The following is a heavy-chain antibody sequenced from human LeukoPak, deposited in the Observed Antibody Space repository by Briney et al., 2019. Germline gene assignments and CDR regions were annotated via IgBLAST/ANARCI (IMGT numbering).Heavy chain of an antibody. CDR2: TYYRSKWYN. D-gene: IGHD6-19*01. Sequence: SQTLSLTCIISGDSISSNSAVWNWIRQSPSSGLEWLGRTYYRSKWYNDYAISVKSRITISPDTSKSQFSLQLNSVTPEDTAMYYCATSLSSDRQEHAFDIWGQGTMVTVSS. CDR3: ATSLSSDRQEHAFDI. V-gene: IGHV6-1*01. J-gene: IGHJ3*02. CDR1: GDSISSNSAV.